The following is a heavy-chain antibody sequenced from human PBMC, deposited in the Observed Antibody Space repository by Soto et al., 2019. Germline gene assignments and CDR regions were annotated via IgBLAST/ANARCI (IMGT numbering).Heavy chain of an antibody. V-gene: IGHV3-33*01. CDR2: VRDDGSKT. CDR3: ATSTATDAFDI. Sequence: QVQMVASGGGVVQPGKSLRLSCAASGFTFSDYGMHWVRQAPARGPEWVALVRDDGSKTYYADSVRGRFTISRDSSKNMFYLQMNSLRVEDTAIYYCATSTATDAFDIWGQGTMVTVSS. J-gene: IGHJ3*02. CDR1: GFTFSDYG.